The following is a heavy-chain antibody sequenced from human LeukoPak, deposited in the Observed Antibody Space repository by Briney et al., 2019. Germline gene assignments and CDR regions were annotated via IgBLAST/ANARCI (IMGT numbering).Heavy chain of an antibody. J-gene: IGHJ4*02. CDR1: GFTFGDYA. V-gene: IGHV3-49*04. D-gene: IGHD3-3*01. Sequence: PGGSLRLSWTASGFTFGDYAMSWVRQAPGKGLEWVGFIRSKAYGGTTEYAASVKGRFTISRDDSKSIAYLQMNSLKTEDTAVYYCTRLRFLEWLFPDYWGQGTLVTVS. CDR2: IRSKAYGGTT. CDR3: TRLRFLEWLFPDY.